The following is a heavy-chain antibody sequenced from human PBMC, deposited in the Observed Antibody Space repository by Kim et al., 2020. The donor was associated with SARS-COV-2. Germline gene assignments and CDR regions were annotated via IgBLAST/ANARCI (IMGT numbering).Heavy chain of an antibody. CDR1: GFTFSSYG. J-gene: IGHJ4*02. CDR3: ARDAFAVDLSYYFDY. Sequence: GGSLRLSCAASGFTFSSYGMHWVRQAPGKGLEWVAVIWYDGSNKYYADSVKGRFTISRDNSKNTLYLQMNSLRAEDTAVYYCARDAFAVDLSYYFDYWGQGTLVTVSS. V-gene: IGHV3-33*08. D-gene: IGHD6-19*01. CDR2: IWYDGSNK.